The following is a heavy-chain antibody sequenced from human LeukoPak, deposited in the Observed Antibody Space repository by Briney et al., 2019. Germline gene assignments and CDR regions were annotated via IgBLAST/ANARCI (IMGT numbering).Heavy chain of an antibody. Sequence: GGSLRLSCAASGFTVSSNDMSWVRQAPGKGLEWVSTIYSGGSTYYADSVKGRFTISRDTSKNTLYLQMNSLRGEDTAVYYCARNGYTSGWYRNWGQGTLVTVSS. CDR1: GFTVSSND. CDR3: ARNGYTSGWYRN. J-gene: IGHJ4*02. CDR2: IYSGGST. V-gene: IGHV3-53*01. D-gene: IGHD6-19*01.